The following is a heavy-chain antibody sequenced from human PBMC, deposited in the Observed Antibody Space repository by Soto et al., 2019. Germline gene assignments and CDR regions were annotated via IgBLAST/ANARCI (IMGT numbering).Heavy chain of an antibody. J-gene: IGHJ4*02. CDR2: IYYSRST. D-gene: IGHD5-12*01. CDR1: GGSISSGDYY. Sequence: SETLSLTCTVSGGSISSGDYYWSWIRQPPGKGLEWIGYIYYSRSTYYNPSLKSRVTISVDTSKNQFSLKLSSVTAADTAVYYCAREVVWLRAYFDYWGQGTLVTVSS. V-gene: IGHV4-30-4*01. CDR3: AREVVWLRAYFDY.